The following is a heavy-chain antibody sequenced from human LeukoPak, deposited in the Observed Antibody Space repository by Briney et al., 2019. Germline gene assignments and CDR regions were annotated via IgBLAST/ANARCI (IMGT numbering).Heavy chain of an antibody. CDR1: GGSFSGYY. CDR2: INHSGST. V-gene: IGHV4-34*01. CDR3: ARGLPDYDFWSGYPRSYYMDV. J-gene: IGHJ6*03. D-gene: IGHD3-3*01. Sequence: SETLSLTCAVYGGSFSGYYWSWIRQPPGKGLEWLGEINHSGSTNYNPSLKSRVIISVDTSKNQFSLKLSSVTAADTAVYYCARGLPDYDFWSGYPRSYYMDVWGKGTTVTVSS.